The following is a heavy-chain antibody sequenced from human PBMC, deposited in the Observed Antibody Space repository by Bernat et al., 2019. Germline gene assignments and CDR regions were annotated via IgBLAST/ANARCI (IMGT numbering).Heavy chain of an antibody. V-gene: IGHV3-48*03. J-gene: IGHJ4*02. D-gene: IGHD3-3*01. CDR3: ARAYYDFWSGSAPPGY. CDR2: ISSSGSTI. CDR1: GFTFSSYE. Sequence: EVQLVESGGGLVQPGGSLRLSCAASGFTFSSYEMNWVRQAPGKGLEWVSYISSSGSTIYYADSVKGRFTISRDNAKNSLYLQMNSLRAEDTAVYYCARAYYDFWSGSAPPGYWGQGTLVTVSS.